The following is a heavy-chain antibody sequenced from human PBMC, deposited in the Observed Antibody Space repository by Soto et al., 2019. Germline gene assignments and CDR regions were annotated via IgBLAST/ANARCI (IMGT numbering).Heavy chain of an antibody. CDR3: AKGARGGYDILTGYYSSSPGPY. CDR2: ISGSGGST. D-gene: IGHD3-9*01. CDR1: GFTFSSYA. V-gene: IGHV3-23*01. J-gene: IGHJ4*02. Sequence: GGSLRLSCAASGFTFSSYAMSWVRQAPGKGLEWVSAISGSGGSTYYADSVKGRFTISRDNSKNTLYLQMNSLRAEDTAVYYCAKGARGGYDILTGYYSSSPGPYWGQGTLVTVSS.